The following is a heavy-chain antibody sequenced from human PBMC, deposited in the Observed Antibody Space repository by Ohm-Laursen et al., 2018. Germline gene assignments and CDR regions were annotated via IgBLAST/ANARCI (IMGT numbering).Heavy chain of an antibody. V-gene: IGHV3-48*01. Sequence: SLRLSCAASGFTFSTYSMNWVRQAPGKGLEWLSYIDASGGTIYYADSMKGRFTISRDNAKNELYLQMNGLRGEDTAVYYCVRDGNYRLDQWGQGTLVTVSS. CDR2: IDASGGTI. CDR1: GFTFSTYS. J-gene: IGHJ4*02. CDR3: VRDGNYRLDQ. D-gene: IGHD1-7*01.